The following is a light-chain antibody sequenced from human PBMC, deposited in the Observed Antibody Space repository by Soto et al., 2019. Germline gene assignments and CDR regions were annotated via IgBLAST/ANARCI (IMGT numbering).Light chain of an antibody. Sequence: DIQMTQSPAALSVSPGERVTITCRASQSISSYLNWYQQKPGKAPKLLIYAASSLQSGVPSRFSGSGSGTDFTLTISSLQPEDFVTYYCQQSYSTPLTFGHGTKVDIK. V-gene: IGKV1-39*01. J-gene: IGKJ3*01. CDR1: QSISSY. CDR3: QQSYSTPLT. CDR2: AAS.